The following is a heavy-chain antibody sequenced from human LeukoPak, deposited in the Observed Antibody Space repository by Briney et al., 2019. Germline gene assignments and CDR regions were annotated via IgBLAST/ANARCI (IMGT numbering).Heavy chain of an antibody. Sequence: GGSLRLSCAASGFTFSSYNMNWVRQAPGTGLEWVSYISSSSSYIYYADSVKGRFTISRDNAKNSLYLQMNSLRAEDTAVYYCARVIVFRGYMDVWGRGTTVTVSS. CDR1: GFTFSSYN. CDR2: ISSSSSYI. V-gene: IGHV3-21*01. J-gene: IGHJ6*03. D-gene: IGHD1-26*01. CDR3: ARVIVFRGYMDV.